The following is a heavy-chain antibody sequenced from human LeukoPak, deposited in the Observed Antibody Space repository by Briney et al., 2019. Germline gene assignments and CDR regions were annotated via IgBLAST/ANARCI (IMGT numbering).Heavy chain of an antibody. Sequence: PGGPLRLSCAASGFTFSSYAMHWVPQAPGKGLEWVAVISYDGSNKYYADSVKGRFTISRDNSKNTLYLQMNSLRAEDTAVYYCASSVDYGDAYWGQGTLVTVSS. D-gene: IGHD4-17*01. CDR2: ISYDGSNK. V-gene: IGHV3-30-3*01. J-gene: IGHJ4*02. CDR3: ASSVDYGDAY. CDR1: GFTFSSYA.